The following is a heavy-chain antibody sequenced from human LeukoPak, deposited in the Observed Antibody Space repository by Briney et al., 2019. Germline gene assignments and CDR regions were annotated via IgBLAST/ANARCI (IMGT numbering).Heavy chain of an antibody. V-gene: IGHV3-30-3*01. D-gene: IGHD6-19*01. CDR3: ARDQRGGWAVAGDYYYYGMDV. CDR1: GFTFSSYA. J-gene: IGHJ6*02. Sequence: GGSLRLSCAASGFTFSSYAMHWVRQAPGKGLEWVAVISYDGSNKYYADSVKGRFTISRDNSKNTLYLQMNSLRAEDTAVYYCARDQRGGWAVAGDYYYYGMDVWGQGTTVTVSS. CDR2: ISYDGSNK.